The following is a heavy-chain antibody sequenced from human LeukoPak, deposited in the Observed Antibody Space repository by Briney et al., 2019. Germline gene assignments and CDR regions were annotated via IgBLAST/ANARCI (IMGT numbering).Heavy chain of an antibody. CDR1: GGSISGYC. V-gene: IGHV4-59*01. CDR3: AREMTYTGGWGPFDY. D-gene: IGHD6-19*01. J-gene: IGHJ4*02. CDR2: ICHTGST. Sequence: SSETLSLTCTVSGGSISGYCWDWIRQAPGKGLEWIGYICHTGSTNSNPSLKSRVTLSVDTSKNQFSLRLTSVTAADTAVYSCAREMTYTGGWGPFDYWGPGALLTVSS.